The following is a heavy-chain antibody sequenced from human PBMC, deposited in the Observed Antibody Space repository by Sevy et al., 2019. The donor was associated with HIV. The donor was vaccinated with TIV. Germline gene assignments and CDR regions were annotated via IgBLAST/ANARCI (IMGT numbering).Heavy chain of an antibody. D-gene: IGHD3-22*01. CDR1: GYTLTQVS. CDR2: FVPEDGET. Sequence: ASVKVSCKVSGYTLTQVSMHWVRQAPGDRLEWMGSFVPEDGETIYAQKFQGRVTMTEDTSTDTVYMELNSLRSEDTAVYFCATTKDYYDSSGCPFDYWGQGTLVTVSS. J-gene: IGHJ4*02. V-gene: IGHV1-24*01. CDR3: ATTKDYYDSSGCPFDY.